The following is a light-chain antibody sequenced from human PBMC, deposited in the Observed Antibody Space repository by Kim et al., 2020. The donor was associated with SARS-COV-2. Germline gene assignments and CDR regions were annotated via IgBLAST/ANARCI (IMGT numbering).Light chain of an antibody. V-gene: IGKV3-20*01. CDR2: GAS. J-gene: IGKJ1*01. CDR1: QSLSTNY. Sequence: EIVLTQSPGTLSLSPGERATLSCRASQSLSTNYLAWYQQKPGQAPRLLIYGASNRATDIPDRFSGSGSGTDFTLTISRLEPEDFAVYFCHHYDTAPWTFGRGTKVEIK. CDR3: HHYDTAPWT.